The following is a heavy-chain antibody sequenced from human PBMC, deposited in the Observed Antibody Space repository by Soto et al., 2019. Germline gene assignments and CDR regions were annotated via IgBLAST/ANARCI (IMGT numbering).Heavy chain of an antibody. J-gene: IGHJ4*01. D-gene: IGHD2-2*01. CDR1: VGSFSNYY. CDR2: INDSGST. CDR3: ARAFCTTTSCSSFDY. V-gene: IGHV4-34*01. Sequence: PSETLSLTCAVYVGSFSNYYWSWIRQPPGKGLEWIGEINDSGSTNCNPSLKSRVTISVDTSKNQFSLKMSSVTAADTAVYYCARAFCTTTSCSSFDYWGHGTLVTVSS.